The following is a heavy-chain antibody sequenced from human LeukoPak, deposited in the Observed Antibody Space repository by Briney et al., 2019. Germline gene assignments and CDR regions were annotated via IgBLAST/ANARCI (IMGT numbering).Heavy chain of an antibody. CDR1: GGSFSGYY. D-gene: IGHD1-26*01. Sequence: SETLSLTCAVYGGSFSGYYWSWIRQPPGKGLEWIGEINHSGTTNYNSSLKSRVTVSVDTSKNQFSLKLSSVTAADKAVYYCARRYSGSYGLYSHHSMDVWGKGTTVTIFS. J-gene: IGHJ6*03. CDR3: ARRYSGSYGLYSHHSMDV. CDR2: INHSGTT. V-gene: IGHV4-34*01.